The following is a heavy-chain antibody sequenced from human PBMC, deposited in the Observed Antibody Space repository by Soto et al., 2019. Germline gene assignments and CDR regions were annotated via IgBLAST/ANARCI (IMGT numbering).Heavy chain of an antibody. D-gene: IGHD2-2*01. J-gene: IGHJ4*02. Sequence: EVQLVESGGGLVKPGGSLRLSCAASGFTFSSYSMNWVRQAPGKGLEWFSSLSSSSSYIYYADSVKGRFTISRDNAKNSLYLQMNSLRAEDTAVYYCASSPLLSVVVPAAISYYFDYWGQGTLVTVSS. CDR2: LSSSSSYI. CDR1: GFTFSSYS. V-gene: IGHV3-21*01. CDR3: ASSPLLSVVVPAAISYYFDY.